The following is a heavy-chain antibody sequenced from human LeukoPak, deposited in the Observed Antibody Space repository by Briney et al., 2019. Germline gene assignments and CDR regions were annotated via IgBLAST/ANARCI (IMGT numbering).Heavy chain of an antibody. Sequence: GGSLRLSCAASGFTFSSYGMSWVRQAPGKGLEWVSLISGSGGSTYYADSVKGRLTMSRDNSKNTVHLQMNSLRAEDTAVYYCAKEMSGGWPFDYWGQGTLVTVSS. D-gene: IGHD6-19*01. CDR3: AKEMSGGWPFDY. J-gene: IGHJ4*02. V-gene: IGHV3-23*01. CDR1: GFTFSSYG. CDR2: ISGSGGST.